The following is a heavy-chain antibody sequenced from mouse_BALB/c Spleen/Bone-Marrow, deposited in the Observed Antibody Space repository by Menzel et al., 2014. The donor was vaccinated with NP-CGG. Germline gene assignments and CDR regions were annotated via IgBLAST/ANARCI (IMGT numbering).Heavy chain of an antibody. CDR2: INRNGGTN. CDR3: ARGVDDYSWFAY. CDR1: GFTFSSYG. Sequence: DVMLVESGGGLVQPGGSLKLSCTASGFTFSSYGLSWVRQTPDKRLELVATINRNGGTNSYPDSVKGRFTISRDNAKNTLYLQMSSLKSGDTALYYCARGVDDYSWFAYWGQGTLVTVSA. J-gene: IGHJ3*01. V-gene: IGHV5-6-3*01. D-gene: IGHD2-3*01.